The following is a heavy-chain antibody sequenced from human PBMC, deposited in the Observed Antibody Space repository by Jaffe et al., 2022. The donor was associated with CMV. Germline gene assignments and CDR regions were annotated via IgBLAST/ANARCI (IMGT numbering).Heavy chain of an antibody. Sequence: QLQLQESGPGLVKPSETLSLTCTVSGGSISSSSYYWGWIRQPPGKGLEWIGSIYYSGSTYYNPSLKSRVTISVDTSKNQFSLKLSSVTAADTAVYYCARQAIEKDYGDYPTSFDPWGQGTLVTVSS. CDR1: GGSISSSSYY. J-gene: IGHJ5*02. V-gene: IGHV4-39*01. CDR3: ARQAIEKDYGDYPTSFDP. CDR2: IYYSGST. D-gene: IGHD4-17*01.